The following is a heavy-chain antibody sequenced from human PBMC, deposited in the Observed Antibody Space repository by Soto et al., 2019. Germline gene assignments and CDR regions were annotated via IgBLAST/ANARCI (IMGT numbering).Heavy chain of an antibody. Sequence: PGGSLRLSCEASGFSFRNYAMTWVRQAPGKGLEWVSSISDVAGATYSADSVKGRLAISRDDSKNKLYLQMDNLRVEDTAVYFCVKGSRPIPSVTDLIYGRYWGPGTPVTVSS. CDR1: GFSFRNYA. D-gene: IGHD4-17*01. CDR3: VKGSRPIPSVTDLIYGRY. CDR2: ISDVAGAT. J-gene: IGHJ4*02. V-gene: IGHV3-23*01.